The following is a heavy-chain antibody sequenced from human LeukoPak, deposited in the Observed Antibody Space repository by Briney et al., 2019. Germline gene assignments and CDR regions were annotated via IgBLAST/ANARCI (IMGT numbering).Heavy chain of an antibody. D-gene: IGHD1-26*01. V-gene: IGHV1-69*08. CDR1: GGTLTSHI. J-gene: IGHJ5*02. CDR3: TRVNLRGSQYNWFDP. CDR2: ITPIIDTA. Sequence: SVKVSCKTSGGTLTSHIFSWVRQAPGQGLEWMGKITPIIDTAKYSQKFQGRVTITADKSTTTVYMELSSLKSGDTAVYYCTRVNLRGSQYNWFDPWGQGTLVTVSS.